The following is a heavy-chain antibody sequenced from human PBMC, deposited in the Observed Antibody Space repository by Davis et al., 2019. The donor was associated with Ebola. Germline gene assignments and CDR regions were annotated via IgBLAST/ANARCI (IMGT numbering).Heavy chain of an antibody. Sequence: AASVKVSCKASGYTFTGYYMHWVRQAPGQGLEWMGRLIPNSGDTVYAQKFQGRVTVTRNTSITTAYMELSSLRSEDTAVYYCARDYDNYYYDSSGYSLGYWGQGTLVTVSS. J-gene: IGHJ4*02. CDR3: ARDYDNYYYDSSGYSLGY. V-gene: IGHV1-8*02. CDR2: LIPNSGDT. D-gene: IGHD3-22*01. CDR1: GYTFTGYY.